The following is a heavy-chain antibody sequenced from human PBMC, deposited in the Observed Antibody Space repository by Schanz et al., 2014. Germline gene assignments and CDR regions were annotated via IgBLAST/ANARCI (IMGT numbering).Heavy chain of an antibody. CDR2: ISASGGDT. CDR1: GFTFSSYS. J-gene: IGHJ4*02. Sequence: EVQLLESGGGLVQPGGSLRLSCAASGFTFSSYSMNWVRQAPGKGLEWLSVISASGGDTYYADSVKGRFTISRDNAKNSLYLQMNSLRAEDTAVYYCAASSGWHPSTDYWGQGTLVTVSS. CDR3: AASSGWHPSTDY. D-gene: IGHD6-19*01. V-gene: IGHV3-23*01.